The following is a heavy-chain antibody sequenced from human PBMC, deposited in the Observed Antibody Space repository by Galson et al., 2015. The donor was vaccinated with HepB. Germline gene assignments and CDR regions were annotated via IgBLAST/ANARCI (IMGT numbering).Heavy chain of an antibody. CDR1: GGTFSSYA. J-gene: IGHJ6*02. V-gene: IGHV1-69*13. CDR2: IIPIFGTA. D-gene: IGHD2-2*01. Sequence: SVKLSCKASGGTFSSYAISWVRQAPGQGLEWMGGIIPIFGTANYAQKFQGRVTITADESTSTAYMELSSLRSEDTAVYYCATHSLDCSSTSCADYYYYGMDVWGQGTTVTVSS. CDR3: ATHSLDCSSTSCADYYYYGMDV.